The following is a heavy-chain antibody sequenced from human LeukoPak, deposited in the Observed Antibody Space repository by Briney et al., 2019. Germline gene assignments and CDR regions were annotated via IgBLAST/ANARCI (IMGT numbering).Heavy chain of an antibody. CDR3: ARDRTTVVTRSSFDI. CDR1: GGTFNSYA. J-gene: IGHJ3*02. V-gene: IGHV1-69*04. D-gene: IGHD4-23*01. CDR2: GIPLLGIA. Sequence: ASVKVSCKAFGGTFNSYAISWVRQAPGQGLEWMGRGIPLLGIANYAQKFQGRVTITADKSTSTAYMVLSSLRSEDTAVYYCARDRTTVVTRSSFDIWGQGTMVTVSS.